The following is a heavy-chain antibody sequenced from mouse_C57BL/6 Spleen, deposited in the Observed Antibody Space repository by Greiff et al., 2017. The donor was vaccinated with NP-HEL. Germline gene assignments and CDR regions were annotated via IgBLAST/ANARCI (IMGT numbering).Heavy chain of an antibody. CDR1: GFNIQNTY. CDR2: IDPANGKT. CDR3: ARSRAYYSNYDAMDY. J-gene: IGHJ4*01. Sequence: VQLQQSVAELVRPGASVKLSCTASGFNIQNTYMHWVKQRPEQGLEWIGRIDPANGKTKYAPKFQGKAPIPADTSSSTAYLQLSSLTSADTAIYYCARSRAYYSNYDAMDYWGQGTSVTVSS. V-gene: IGHV14-3*01. D-gene: IGHD2-5*01.